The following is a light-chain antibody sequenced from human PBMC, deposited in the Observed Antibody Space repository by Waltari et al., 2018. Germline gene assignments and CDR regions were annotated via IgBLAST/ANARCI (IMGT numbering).Light chain of an antibody. CDR1: QSVLYSSNNKNY. V-gene: IGKV4-1*01. CDR3: QQYYSTPF. CDR2: WAS. J-gene: IGKJ3*01. Sequence: DIVMTQSPDSLAVSLGERATINCKFRQSVLYSSNNKNYLAWYQQKPGQPPKLLIYWASTRESGVPDRFSGSGSGTDFTLTISSLQAEDVAVYYCQQYYSTPFFGPGTKVDIK.